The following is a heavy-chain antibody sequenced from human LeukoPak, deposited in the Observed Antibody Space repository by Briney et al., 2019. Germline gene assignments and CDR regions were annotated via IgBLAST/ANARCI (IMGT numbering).Heavy chain of an antibody. V-gene: IGHV3-21*01. D-gene: IGHD6-19*01. J-gene: IGHJ6*03. Sequence: PGGSLRLSCAASGFTFGDYGMSWVRQAPGKGLEWVSSISSSTSYIYYADSVKGRFTISRDNAKNSLYLQMNSLRAEDTAIYYCARSSGWYHRGPDNYYYYMDVWGKGTTVTVSS. CDR1: GFTFGDYG. CDR3: ARSSGWYHRGPDNYYYYMDV. CDR2: ISSSTSYI.